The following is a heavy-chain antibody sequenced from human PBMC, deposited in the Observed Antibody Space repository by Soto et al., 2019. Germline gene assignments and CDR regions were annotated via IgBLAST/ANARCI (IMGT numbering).Heavy chain of an antibody. CDR1: GGTFSTST. CDR2: TIPIIDVA. Sequence: QVQLVQSGAEVKKPGSSVKVSCKASGGTFSTSTFTWVRQAPGQGLEWMGRTIPIIDVADYAQDFQGRVTITADKSTSTAYMELTSLTSKDTAVYYCARDSPIGSTYSGYDAIDSWGQGTLVTVSS. V-gene: IGHV1-69*08. J-gene: IGHJ4*02. CDR3: ARDSPIGSTYSGYDAIDS. D-gene: IGHD5-12*01.